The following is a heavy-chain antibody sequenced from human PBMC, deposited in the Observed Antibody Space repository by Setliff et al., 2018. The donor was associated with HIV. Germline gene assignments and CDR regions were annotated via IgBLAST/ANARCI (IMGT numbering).Heavy chain of an antibody. V-gene: IGHV1-69*05. CDR3: ARGRRSDYYDSDGCLYYYFDL. Sequence: GASVKVSCKTSGDTFSSYSVSWVRQAPGQGLQWMGGIIPFFGTTNYAQKFQDRVRITTDEAAPAAPATTVYMELSSLRSDDTAVYYCARGRRSDYYDSDGCLYYYFDLWGRGTLVTVSS. J-gene: IGHJ2*01. D-gene: IGHD3-22*01. CDR1: GDTFSSYS. CDR2: IIPFFGTT.